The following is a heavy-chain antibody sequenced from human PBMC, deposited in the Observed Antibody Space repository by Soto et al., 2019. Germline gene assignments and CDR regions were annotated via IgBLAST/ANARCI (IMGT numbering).Heavy chain of an antibody. V-gene: IGHV4-39*01. J-gene: IGHJ6*03. Sequence: QLQLQESGPGLVNPSGTLSLTCTVPGGSISSSSSYWGWIRQPPGRGLGGIGSIYYSGSTYYNPSLKSRVTISVDTSKNQFSLKLSSVTAADTAVYYCARSLRHYYYYYMDVWGKGTTVTVSS. CDR1: GGSISSSSSY. CDR3: ARSLRHYYYYYMDV. CDR2: IYYSGST.